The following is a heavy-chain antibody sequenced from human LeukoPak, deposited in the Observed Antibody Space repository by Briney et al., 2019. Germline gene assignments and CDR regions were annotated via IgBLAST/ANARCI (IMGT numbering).Heavy chain of an antibody. CDR3: ARVSGMTTVSPWFDP. V-gene: IGHV3-66*01. Sequence: GGSLSLSCAASGFTVSSNYMSWVRQAPGKGLEWVSVIYSGGSTYYADSVKGRFTISRDNSKNTLYLQMNSLRAEDTAVYYCARVSGMTTVSPWFDPWGQGTLVTVSS. D-gene: IGHD4-11*01. CDR1: GFTVSSNY. CDR2: IYSGGST. J-gene: IGHJ5*02.